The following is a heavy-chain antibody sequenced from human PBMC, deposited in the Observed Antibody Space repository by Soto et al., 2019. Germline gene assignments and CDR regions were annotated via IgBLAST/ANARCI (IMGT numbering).Heavy chain of an antibody. D-gene: IGHD4-17*01. J-gene: IGHJ6*02. CDR2: IGTAGDT. CDR3: ARTRVFYGDYARPSYGMDV. V-gene: IGHV3-13*01. CDR1: GFTFSSYD. Sequence: GGSLRLSCAASGFTFSSYDMHWVRQATGKGLEWVSAIGTAGDTYYPGSVKGRFTISRENAKNSLYLQMNSLRAEDTAVYYCARTRVFYGDYARPSYGMDVWGQGTTVTVSS.